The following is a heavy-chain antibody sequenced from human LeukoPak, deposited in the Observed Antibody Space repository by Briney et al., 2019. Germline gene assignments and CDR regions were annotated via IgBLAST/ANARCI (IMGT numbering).Heavy chain of an antibody. D-gene: IGHD3-10*01. CDR3: ARERGDYYYYYMDV. J-gene: IGHJ6*03. Sequence: PGGSLRLSCAASGFTFSSYAMQWVRQAPGKGLEWVAVISYDGSNKYYADSVKGRFTISRDNSKNTLYLQMNSLRAEDTAVYYCARERGDYYYYYMDVWGKGTTVTVSS. CDR2: ISYDGSNK. CDR1: GFTFSSYA. V-gene: IGHV3-30*01.